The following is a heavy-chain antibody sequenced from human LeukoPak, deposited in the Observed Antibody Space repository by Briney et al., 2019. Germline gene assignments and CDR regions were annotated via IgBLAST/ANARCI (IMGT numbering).Heavy chain of an antibody. Sequence: PGGSLRLSCAASGFTFSSYSMNWVRQAPGKGLEWVSYISSSSSTIYYADSVKGRFTISRDNAKNSLYLQMNSLRDEDTAVYYCASSRIDPDYGDYSDSVYYYGMDVWGQGTTVTVSS. CDR1: GFTFSSYS. CDR3: ASSRIDPDYGDYSDSVYYYGMDV. J-gene: IGHJ6*02. CDR2: ISSSSSTI. V-gene: IGHV3-48*02. D-gene: IGHD4-17*01.